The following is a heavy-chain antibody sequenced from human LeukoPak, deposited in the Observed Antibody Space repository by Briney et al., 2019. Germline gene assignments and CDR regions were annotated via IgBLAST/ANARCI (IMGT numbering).Heavy chain of an antibody. V-gene: IGHV4-34*01. J-gene: IGHJ4*02. CDR2: INHSGST. D-gene: IGHD6-13*01. CDR1: GGSFSGYY. CDR3: AREGYSSSWTPFDY. Sequence: SETLSLTCAVYGGSFSGYYWSWIRQPPGKGLEWIGEINHSGSTNYNPSLKSRVTISVDTSKNQFSLKLSSVTAADTAVYYCAREGYSSSWTPFDYWGQGTLVTVSS.